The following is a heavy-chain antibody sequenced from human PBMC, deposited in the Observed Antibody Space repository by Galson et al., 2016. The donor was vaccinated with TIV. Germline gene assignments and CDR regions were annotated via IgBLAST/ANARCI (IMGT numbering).Heavy chain of an antibody. CDR1: GFTFSSFA. CDR3: TKVPSSGFSYYYGLDV. Sequence: SLRLSCAASGFTFSSFAVSWVRQAPGKGLEWVSRISAGGGRTNYAESVKGRFTISRDNPKNTLYLQMNSLRAEDTAVYYCTKVPSSGFSYYYGLDVWGQGTTVTVSS. D-gene: IGHD3-22*01. V-gene: IGHV3-23*01. J-gene: IGHJ6*02. CDR2: ISAGGGRT.